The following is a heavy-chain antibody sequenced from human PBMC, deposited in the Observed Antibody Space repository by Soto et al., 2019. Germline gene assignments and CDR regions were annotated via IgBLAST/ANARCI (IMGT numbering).Heavy chain of an antibody. CDR2: IIPLSGTS. CDR1: GGTFSSSG. CDR3: ATSRDTTGYFDY. J-gene: IGHJ4*02. Sequence: QVQLVPSGAEVRKPGSSVKVSCKASGGTFSSSGINWVRQAPGQGLEWIGGIIPLSGTSSHAQKFQGRVTITADESTGTVNMELGSLTSDDTAVYYCATSRDTTGYFDYWGQGTLVTVSS. D-gene: IGHD1-1*01. V-gene: IGHV1-69*01.